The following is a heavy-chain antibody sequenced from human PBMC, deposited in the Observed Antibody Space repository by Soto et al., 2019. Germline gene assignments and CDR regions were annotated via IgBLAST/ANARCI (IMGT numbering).Heavy chain of an antibody. D-gene: IGHD3-10*01. Sequence: GGSLRLSCVVSGFTVAKYWMHWVRQAPGKDLVWVARIETDGTTQTYADSVEGRFTISRDNAKNTLYLHMNSLRAEDTAVYYCGRQAALWEKVDFRGHGTPVTVSS. V-gene: IGHV3-74*01. CDR1: GFTVAKYW. CDR2: IETDGTTQ. J-gene: IGHJ4*01. CDR3: GRQAALWEKVDF.